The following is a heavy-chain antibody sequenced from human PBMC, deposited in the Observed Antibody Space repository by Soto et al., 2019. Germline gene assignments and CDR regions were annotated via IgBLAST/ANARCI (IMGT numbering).Heavy chain of an antibody. Sequence: ASVKVSCKASGYTFTSYDINWVRQATGQGLEWMGWMNPNSGNTGYAQKFQGRVTMTRNTSISTAYMELSSLRSKDTAVYYCARENKVHSGTYYCYGMDDWGQGNTATVYS. CDR2: MNPNSGNT. V-gene: IGHV1-8*01. D-gene: IGHD5-12*01. J-gene: IGHJ6*02. CDR3: ARENKVHSGTYYCYGMDD. CDR1: GYTFTSYD.